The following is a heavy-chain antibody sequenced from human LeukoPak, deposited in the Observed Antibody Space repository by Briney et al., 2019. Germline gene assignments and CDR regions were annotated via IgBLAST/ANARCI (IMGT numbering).Heavy chain of an antibody. V-gene: IGHV3-74*01. D-gene: IGHD2-15*01. J-gene: IGHJ4*02. CDR2: ISADGSYT. Sequence: GGSLRLSCAASGFTFSSYWMHWVRQAPGKGLVWVTRISADGSYTLYADSVKGRFTISRDNSKNTLYLQMDSLRAEDTAVYYCARAGYCSGGSCYGSDYWGQGTLVSVSS. CDR1: GFTFSSYW. CDR3: ARAGYCSGGSCYGSDY.